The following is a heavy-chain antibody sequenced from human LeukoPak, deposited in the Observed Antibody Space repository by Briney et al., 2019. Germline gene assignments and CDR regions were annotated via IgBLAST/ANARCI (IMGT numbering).Heavy chain of an antibody. CDR3: ARGSRSYGLDY. J-gene: IGHJ4*02. CDR2: IYTSGST. V-gene: IGHV4-61*02. D-gene: IGHD1-26*01. Sequence: SETLSLTCTVSGGSIRSGSYYWSWIRPPTGKGLEWIGRIYTSGSTNYNPSLKSRVTISVDTSKNQFSLKLSSVTAADTAVYYCARGSRSYGLDYWGQGTLVTVSS. CDR1: GGSIRSGSYY.